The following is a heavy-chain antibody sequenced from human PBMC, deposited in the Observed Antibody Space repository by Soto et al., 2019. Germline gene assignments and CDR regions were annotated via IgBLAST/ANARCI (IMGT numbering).Heavy chain of an antibody. V-gene: IGHV3-23*01. CDR1: GFTFSTSA. J-gene: IGHJ4*02. D-gene: IGHD6-13*01. Sequence: GGSLRLSCAASGFTFSTSAMSWVRQAPGKGLEWVALISVPGGRANYADSVKGRFTISRDNSKNTLYLQMNSLRAEDTAIYYCAKTHSSNWYFFDYWGQGTLVTVS. CDR3: AKTHSSNWYFFDY. CDR2: ISVPGGRA.